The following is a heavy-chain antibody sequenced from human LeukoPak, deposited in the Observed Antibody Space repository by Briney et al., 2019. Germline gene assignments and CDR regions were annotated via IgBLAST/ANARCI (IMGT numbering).Heavy chain of an antibody. J-gene: IGHJ4*02. Sequence: SETLSLTCAVYGGSFSGYYWSWIRQPPGKGLEWIGEINHSGSTNYNPSLKSRVTISVDTSKNQFSLKLSSVTAADTAVYYCARDSGSYSDYWGQGTLVTVSS. V-gene: IGHV4-34*01. CDR2: INHSGST. CDR3: ARDSGSYSDY. D-gene: IGHD1-26*01. CDR1: GGSFSGYY.